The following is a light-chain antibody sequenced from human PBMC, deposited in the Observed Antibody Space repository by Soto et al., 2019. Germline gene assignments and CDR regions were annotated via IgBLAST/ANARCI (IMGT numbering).Light chain of an antibody. CDR2: GAS. J-gene: IGKJ5*01. CDR3: HQYHNRPLAAT. CDR1: QDISNY. Sequence: QITYFSSPLYESLGHRVTITVLARQDISNYLNRYQHKPGKAPKLLIYGASNLETGVPSRFSGSGSGTDFTFTISSLQTEDIAKYYGHQYHNRPLAATFGQGTRLEIK. V-gene: IGKV1-33*01.